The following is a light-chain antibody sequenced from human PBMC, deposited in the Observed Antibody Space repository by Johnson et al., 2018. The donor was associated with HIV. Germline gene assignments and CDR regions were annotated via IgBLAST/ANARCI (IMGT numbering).Light chain of an antibody. CDR1: SSDMGNYA. Sequence: HSVLTQPPSVSAAPGQKVTISCSGSSSDMGNYAVSWYQQLPGTAPKLLIYENNKRPSGIPDRFSGSKSGTSATLGITGLQTGDEADYYCGTWDSSLSAYAFGTGTKVTVL. CDR3: GTWDSSLSAYA. CDR2: ENN. V-gene: IGLV1-51*02. J-gene: IGLJ1*01.